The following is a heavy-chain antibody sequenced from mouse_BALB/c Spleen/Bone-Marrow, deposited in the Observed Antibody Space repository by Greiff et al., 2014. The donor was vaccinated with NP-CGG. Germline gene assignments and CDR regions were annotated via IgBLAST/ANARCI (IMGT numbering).Heavy chain of an antibody. CDR1: GYTFTDYW. CDR2: IDPSDSET. Sequence: VQLQQSGAELVKPGAPVKLSCKASGYTFTDYWMNWVKQRPGRGLEWIGRIDPSDSETHYNQKFKDKATLTVDKSSTTAYIQLSNLTSEDSAVYYCARTAYWGQGTLVTASA. CDR3: ARTAY. V-gene: IGHV1-69*02. J-gene: IGHJ3*01.